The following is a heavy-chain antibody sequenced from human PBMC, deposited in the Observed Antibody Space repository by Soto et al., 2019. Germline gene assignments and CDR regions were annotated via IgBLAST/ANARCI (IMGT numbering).Heavy chain of an antibody. CDR3: ARDKSGCWSGYSIRGGSWFDP. Sequence: KKNGASVKVSCKASGYTFTSYGISWVRQAPGQGLEWMGWISAYNGNTNYAQKIQGRVTVTTDTATSTAYMELRSLRADDTAVYYCARDKSGCWSGYSIRGGSWFDPWGQGTLVIVSS. V-gene: IGHV1-18*01. J-gene: IGHJ5*02. CDR2: ISAYNGNT. CDR1: GYTFTSYG. D-gene: IGHD3-3*01.